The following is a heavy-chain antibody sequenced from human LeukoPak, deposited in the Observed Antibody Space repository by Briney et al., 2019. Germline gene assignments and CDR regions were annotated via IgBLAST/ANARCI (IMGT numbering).Heavy chain of an antibody. J-gene: IGHJ3*02. D-gene: IGHD3-10*01. V-gene: IGHV1-2*02. CDR2: INPNSGGT. Sequence: AASVKVSCKASGYTFTGYYMHWVRQAPGQGLEWMGWINPNSGGTNYAQKFQGRVTMTRDTSISTAYMELSRLRSDDTAVYYCARDSLLWFGELRRNAFDIWGQGTMVTVSS. CDR3: ARDSLLWFGELRRNAFDI. CDR1: GYTFTGYY.